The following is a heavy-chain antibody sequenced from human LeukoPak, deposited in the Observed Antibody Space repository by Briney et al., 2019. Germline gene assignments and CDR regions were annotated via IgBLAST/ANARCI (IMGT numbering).Heavy chain of an antibody. J-gene: IGHJ6*02. CDR2: IWYDGSNK. V-gene: IGHV3-33*08. D-gene: IGHD3-3*01. CDR1: GFTFSSYA. Sequence: PGGSLRLSCAASGFTFSSYAMHWVRQAPGKGLEWVAVIWYDGSNKYYADSVKGRFTISRDNSKNTLYLQMNSLRAEDTAVYYCARTYYDFWSGYYDYGMDVWGQGTTVTVSS. CDR3: ARTYYDFWSGYYDYGMDV.